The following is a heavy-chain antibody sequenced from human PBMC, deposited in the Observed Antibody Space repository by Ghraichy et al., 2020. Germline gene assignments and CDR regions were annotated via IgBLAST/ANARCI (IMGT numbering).Heavy chain of an antibody. Sequence: GGSLRLSCAASGFSFSDYYMSWIRQAPGKGLEWVSYISSTGSTRYYADSVKGRFTISRDNANNSLYLLMSSLRGDDTAVYYCARDHPSDYRHYGLDVWGQGTTVTVSS. J-gene: IGHJ6*02. CDR2: ISSTGSTR. V-gene: IGHV3-11*01. CDR3: ARDHPSDYRHYGLDV. D-gene: IGHD4/OR15-4a*01. CDR1: GFSFSDYY.